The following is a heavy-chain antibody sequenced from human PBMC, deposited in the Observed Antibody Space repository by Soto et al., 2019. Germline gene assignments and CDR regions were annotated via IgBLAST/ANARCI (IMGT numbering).Heavy chain of an antibody. CDR3: ARDFRLIQLWLPFDY. CDR2: INPSGGST. V-gene: IGHV1-46*01. J-gene: IGHJ4*02. D-gene: IGHD5-18*01. Sequence: ASVKLSSKATGGTFSGYHVSCVRQAPGQGLEWMGIINPSGGSTSYAQKFQGRVTMTRDTSTSTVYMELSSLRSEDTAVYYCARDFRLIQLWLPFDYWGQGTLVTVSS. CDR1: GGTFSGYH.